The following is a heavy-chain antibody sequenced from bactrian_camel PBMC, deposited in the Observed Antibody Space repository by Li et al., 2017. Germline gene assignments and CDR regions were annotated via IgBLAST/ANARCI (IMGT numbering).Heavy chain of an antibody. CDR3: APDPRGSAY. CDR1: GFPFSTTD. Sequence: VQLVESGGGMVQPGGSLILSCETSGFPFSTTDMNWVRQAPGKGLEWVSSITSTGASTYYADSVKGRFTMFRDNDKNTLYLQMNALKTEDTAVYYCAPDPRGSAYWGQGTQVTVS. J-gene: IGHJ4*01. V-gene: IGHV3S40*01. CDR2: ITSTGAST. D-gene: IGHD3*01.